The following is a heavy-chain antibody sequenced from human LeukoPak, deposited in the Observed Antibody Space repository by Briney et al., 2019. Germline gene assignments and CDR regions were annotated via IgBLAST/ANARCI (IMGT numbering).Heavy chain of an antibody. Sequence: PGGSLRLSCAASGFTFSSYNMNWVRQAPGKGLEWVANINEDGREKYYVDSVKGRIFISRDNARHSLYLQMNSPRAEDTAVYYCVRGGFSLDRWGQGTLVTVSS. CDR3: VRGGFSLDR. CDR2: INEDGREK. J-gene: IGHJ5*02. V-gene: IGHV3-7*01. D-gene: IGHD3-10*01. CDR1: GFTFSSYN.